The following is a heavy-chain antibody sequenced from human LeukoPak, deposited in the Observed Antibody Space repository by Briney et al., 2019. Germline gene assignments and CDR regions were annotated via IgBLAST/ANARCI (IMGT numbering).Heavy chain of an antibody. CDR2: ITWNGDST. CDR1: GFTFDDYN. D-gene: IGHD5-12*01. CDR3: AKDKWLRGYYYYYMDV. Sequence: PGGSLRLSCAASGFTFDDYNMHWVRQAPGKGLERVSLITWNGDSTYYADSVEGRFTISRDNSKNSLYLQMNSLRTEDTALYYCAKDKWLRGYYYYYMDVWGKGTTVTVSS. J-gene: IGHJ6*03. V-gene: IGHV3-43*01.